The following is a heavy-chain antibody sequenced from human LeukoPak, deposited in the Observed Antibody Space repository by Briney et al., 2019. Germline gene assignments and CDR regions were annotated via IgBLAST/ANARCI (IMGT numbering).Heavy chain of an antibody. D-gene: IGHD1-26*01. CDR3: AKHLTATNTYIFFGLDV. CDR1: GYSFKDYG. V-gene: IGHV3-9*01. Sequence: PGGSLRLSCAATGYSFKDYGMHWVRQPPGKGLELVSAINWNGGGTDYADSVKGRFTIFRDNAKNSLYLQLSSLRPEDTALYYCAKHLTATNTYIFFGLDVWGQGTSVTVSS. J-gene: IGHJ6*02. CDR2: INWNGGGT.